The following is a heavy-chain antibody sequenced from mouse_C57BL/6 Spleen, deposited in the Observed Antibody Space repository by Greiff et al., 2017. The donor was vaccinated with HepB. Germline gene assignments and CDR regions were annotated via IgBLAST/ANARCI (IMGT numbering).Heavy chain of an antibody. V-gene: IGHV3-6*01. D-gene: IGHD1-2*01. CDR2: ISYDGSN. Sequence: EVKLVESGPGLVKPSQSLSLTCSVTGYSITSGYYWNWIRQFPGNKLEWMGYISYDGSNNYNPSFKNRISITRDTSKNQFFLKLNSVTTEDTATYYCARGTTAYWYFDVWGTGTTVTVSS. J-gene: IGHJ1*03. CDR1: GYSITSGYY. CDR3: ARGTTAYWYFDV.